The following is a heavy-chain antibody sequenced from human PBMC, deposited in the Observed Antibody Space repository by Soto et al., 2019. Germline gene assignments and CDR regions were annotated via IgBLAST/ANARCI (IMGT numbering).Heavy chain of an antibody. V-gene: IGHV3-13*01. D-gene: IGHD3-10*01. CDR2: IGTAGDT. CDR1: GFTFSSYD. CDR3: ARDYSGGLQDYYYMDV. Sequence: EVQLVESGGGLVQPGGSLRLSCAASGFTFSSYDMHWVRQATGKGLEWVSSIGTAGDTYYPGSVKGRFTISRENAKNSSYLQMNSLRAGDTAVYYCARDYSGGLQDYYYMDVWGKGTTVTVSS. J-gene: IGHJ6*03.